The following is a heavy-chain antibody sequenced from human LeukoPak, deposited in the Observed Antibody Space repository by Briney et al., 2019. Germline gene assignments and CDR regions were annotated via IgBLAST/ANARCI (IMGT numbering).Heavy chain of an antibody. Sequence: SETLSLTCTVSGGSVSSGSYYWSWIRQPPGKGLEWIGYIYYSGSTNYNPSLKSRVTISVDTSKNQFSLKLSSVTAADTAVYYCARGHDPWRYFDYWGQGTLVTVSS. CDR2: IYYSGST. V-gene: IGHV4-61*01. CDR1: GGSVSSGSYY. D-gene: IGHD1-1*01. J-gene: IGHJ4*02. CDR3: ARGHDPWRYFDY.